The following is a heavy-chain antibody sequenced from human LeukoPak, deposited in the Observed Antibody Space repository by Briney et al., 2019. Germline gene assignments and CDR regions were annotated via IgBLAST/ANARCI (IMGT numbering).Heavy chain of an antibody. D-gene: IGHD2-2*03. Sequence: SETLSLTCTVSGGSISSYYWSWIRQPAGKGLEWIGRIYTSVSTNYNPSLKSRVTMSVDTSKNQFSLKLSSVTAADTAVYYCARHGYCSSTSCYHPLDYWGQGTLVTVSS. CDR1: GGSISSYY. CDR3: ARHGYCSSTSCYHPLDY. CDR2: IYTSVST. J-gene: IGHJ4*02. V-gene: IGHV4-4*07.